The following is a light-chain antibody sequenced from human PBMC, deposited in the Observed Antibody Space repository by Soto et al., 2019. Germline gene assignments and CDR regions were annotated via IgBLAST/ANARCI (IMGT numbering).Light chain of an antibody. V-gene: IGLV2-8*01. CDR1: SSDVGDYNY. J-gene: IGLJ2*01. CDR2: EVS. CDR3: SSYAGSNNFVV. Sequence: QSVLTQPPSASGSPGQSVTISCTGTSSDVGDYNYVSWYQHHPDKAPKLMIYEVSKRPSGVPDRFSGSKSGNTASLTVSGLQADDEADYYCSSYAGSNNFVVFGGGTKVTVL.